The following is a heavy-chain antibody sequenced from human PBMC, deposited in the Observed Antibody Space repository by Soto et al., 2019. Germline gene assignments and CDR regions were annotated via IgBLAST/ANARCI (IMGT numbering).Heavy chain of an antibody. CDR3: ARGSGSYFDY. CDR2: ISYDGSNK. D-gene: IGHD1-26*01. J-gene: IGHJ4*02. CDR1: GFTFSSYA. V-gene: IGHV3-30*04. Sequence: GGSLRLSCAASGFTFSSYAMHWVRQAPGKGLEWVAVISYDGSNKYYADSVKGRFTITRDNSKNTLYLQMNSLRAEDTAVYYCARGSGSYFDYWGQGTLVTVSS.